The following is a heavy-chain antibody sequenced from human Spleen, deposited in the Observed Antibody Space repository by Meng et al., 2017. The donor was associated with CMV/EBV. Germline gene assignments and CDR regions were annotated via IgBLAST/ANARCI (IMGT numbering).Heavy chain of an antibody. J-gene: IGHJ4*02. CDR1: GFSFSSYW. CDR3: AKHQAHRVPAANGLVY. V-gene: IGHV3-23*01. Sequence: GESLKISCAASGFSFSSYWMTWVRQAPGKGLEWAAAISDSGGSTYYAVSVKGRFTISRDNSKNTLYLQMNSLTTDDTAVYYCAKHQAHRVPAANGLVYWGQGTLVTVSS. D-gene: IGHD2-2*01. CDR2: ISDSGGST.